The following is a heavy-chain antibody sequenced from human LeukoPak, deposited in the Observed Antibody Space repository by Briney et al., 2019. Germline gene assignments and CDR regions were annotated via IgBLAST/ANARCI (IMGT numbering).Heavy chain of an antibody. CDR3: ARGRRLKGRFGGVTNAFDI. CDR2: IYYGENT. Sequence: ASETLSLTCTVSGGSISSGPYYWGWIRQPPGKGLEWIGNIYYGENTYYNPSLKSRVTISIDTSKNQFYLKLSSVTAADTAVYYCARGRRLKGRFGGVTNAFDIWGQGTMVTVSS. D-gene: IGHD3-16*01. CDR1: GGSISSGPYY. J-gene: IGHJ3*02. V-gene: IGHV4-39*01.